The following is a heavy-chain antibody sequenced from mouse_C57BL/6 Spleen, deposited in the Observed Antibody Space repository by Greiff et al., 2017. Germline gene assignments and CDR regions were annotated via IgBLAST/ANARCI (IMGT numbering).Heavy chain of an antibody. D-gene: IGHD2-3*01. CDR2: IYPGNSDT. Sequence: VQLQQSGTVLARPGASVKMSCKTSGYTFTSYWMHWVKQRPGQGLEWIGAIYPGNSDTSYNQKFKGKAKLTAVTSASTAYMELSSLTNEDSAVYYCTIYDGYLPWFAYWGQGTLVTVSA. CDR3: TIYDGYLPWFAY. J-gene: IGHJ3*01. CDR1: GYTFTSYW. V-gene: IGHV1-5*01.